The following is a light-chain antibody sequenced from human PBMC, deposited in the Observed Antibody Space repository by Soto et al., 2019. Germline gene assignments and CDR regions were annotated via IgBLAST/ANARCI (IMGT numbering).Light chain of an antibody. CDR1: QTVSRW. V-gene: IGKV1-5*03. CDR3: QQYNSYWT. CDR2: KAS. Sequence: IQITQSPSILSASVVERHTHTVRASQTVSRWLAWYQQKPGKATKLLIYKASSLESGVPSRFSGSGSGTELTLTISSLQPDDFATYYCQQYNSYWTFGQGTKVDIK. J-gene: IGKJ1*01.